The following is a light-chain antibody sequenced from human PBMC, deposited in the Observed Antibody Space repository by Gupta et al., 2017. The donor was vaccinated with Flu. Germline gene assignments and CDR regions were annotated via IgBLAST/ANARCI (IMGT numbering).Light chain of an antibody. Sequence: SVTNTSTGTSSDVGGYNYVSCDQHHTGNAHNLMVYDGSWRTAGVPGSFSGSKSGNTASLTISELKEEAGGDYYCCSDASSDTGMFGGGTKLTVL. CDR1: SSDVGGYNY. CDR2: DGS. J-gene: IGLJ3*02. V-gene: IGLV2-11*01. CDR3: CSDASSDTGM.